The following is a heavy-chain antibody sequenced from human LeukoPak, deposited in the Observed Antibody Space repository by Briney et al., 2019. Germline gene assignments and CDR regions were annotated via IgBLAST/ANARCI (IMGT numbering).Heavy chain of an antibody. J-gene: IGHJ4*02. CDR2: ISSSSSYI. Sequence: PGGSLRLSCAASGFTFSSYSMNWVRQAPGKGLEWVSSISSSSSYIYYADSVKGRFTISRDNAKNSLYLQMNSLRAEDTAVYYCASENRDYVWGFDYWGQGTLVTVSS. CDR3: ASENRDYVWGFDY. CDR1: GFTFSSYS. D-gene: IGHD3-16*01. V-gene: IGHV3-21*01.